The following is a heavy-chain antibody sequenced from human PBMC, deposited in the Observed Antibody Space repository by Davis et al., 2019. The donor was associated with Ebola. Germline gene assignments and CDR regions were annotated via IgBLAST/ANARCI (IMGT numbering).Heavy chain of an antibody. Sequence: SGPTLVTPTQTVTLTCTFSGFSLSTSGMRVSWIRQPPGKALEWLARIDWDDDKFYSTSLKTRLTISKDTSKNQVVLTMTNMDPVDTATYYCARIICSGGSCYLDYWGQGTLVTVSS. CDR2: IDWDDDK. J-gene: IGHJ4*02. CDR1: GFSLSTSGMR. CDR3: ARIICSGGSCYLDY. D-gene: IGHD2-15*01. V-gene: IGHV2-70*04.